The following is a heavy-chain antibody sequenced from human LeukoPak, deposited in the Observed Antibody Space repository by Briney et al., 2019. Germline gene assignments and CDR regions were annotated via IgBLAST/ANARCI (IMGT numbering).Heavy chain of an antibody. CDR1: GGSISSYY. J-gene: IGHJ4*02. V-gene: IGHV4-4*07. D-gene: IGHD5-12*01. CDR3: ARVYSGYDLPGSLANYYFDY. Sequence: KPSETLSLTCTVSGGSISSYYWIWIRQPAGKGLEWIGRFYSGGSTDYNPSLKSRVTMSVDTSKNQFSLKLSSVTAADTAVYYCARVYSGYDLPGSLANYYFDYWGQGTLATVSS. CDR2: FYSGGST.